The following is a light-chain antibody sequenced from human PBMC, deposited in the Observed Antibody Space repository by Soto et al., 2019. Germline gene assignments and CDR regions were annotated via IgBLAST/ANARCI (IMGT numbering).Light chain of an antibody. J-gene: IGLJ1*01. CDR3: CSYAGSSPARFV. CDR2: EGS. V-gene: IGLV2-23*01. CDR1: SSDVGSYNL. Sequence: QSVLTQPASVSGCPGQSITISCTGTSSDVGSYNLVSWYQQHPGKAPKLMIYEGSKRPSGGSNRFSGSKSGNTASLTISGLQAEEEADYYCCSYAGSSPARFVFGTGTKVTDL.